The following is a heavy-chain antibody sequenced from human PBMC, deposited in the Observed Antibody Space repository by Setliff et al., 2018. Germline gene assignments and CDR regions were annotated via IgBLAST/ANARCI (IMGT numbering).Heavy chain of an antibody. CDR3: ARAAKYDSSGYYGFWFDP. J-gene: IGHJ5*02. D-gene: IGHD3-22*01. CDR2: IYSSGSS. V-gene: IGHV4-59*01. CDR1: GGSISSSY. Sequence: KASETLSLTCSVSGGSISSSYWTWIRQPPGKGLEWIGYIYSSGSSNYNPSLKSRVTISVDTSKNQFSLRLSSVTATDTVVYYCARAAKYDSSGYYGFWFDPWGQGNLVTVSS.